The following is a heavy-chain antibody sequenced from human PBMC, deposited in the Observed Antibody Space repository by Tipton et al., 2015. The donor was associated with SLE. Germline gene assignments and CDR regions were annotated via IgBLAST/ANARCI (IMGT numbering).Heavy chain of an antibody. CDR2: INHSGST. V-gene: IGHV4-34*01. D-gene: IGHD3/OR15-3a*01. Sequence: GLVKPSETLSLTCAVYGGSFSGYYWSWIRQPPGKGLEWIGEINHSGSTNYNPSLKSRVTISVDTSKNQFSLKLSSVTAADTAVYYCARAPGLDRDYYYYYYMDVWGKGTTVTVSS. CDR1: GGSFSGYY. CDR3: ARAPGLDRDYYYYYYMDV. J-gene: IGHJ6*03.